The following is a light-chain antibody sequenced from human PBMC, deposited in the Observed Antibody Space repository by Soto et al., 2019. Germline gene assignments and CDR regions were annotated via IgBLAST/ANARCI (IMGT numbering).Light chain of an antibody. J-gene: IGLJ1*01. CDR3: SSYTSSSTLEV. Sequence: QSVLTQPPSASGSPGQSVAISCTGTSSDVGGYNYVSWYQQHPGKAPKLMIYEVNKRPSGVPDRFSGSKSGNTASLTISGLQAEDEADYYCSSYTSSSTLEVFGTGTKVTVL. V-gene: IGLV2-8*01. CDR2: EVN. CDR1: SSDVGGYNY.